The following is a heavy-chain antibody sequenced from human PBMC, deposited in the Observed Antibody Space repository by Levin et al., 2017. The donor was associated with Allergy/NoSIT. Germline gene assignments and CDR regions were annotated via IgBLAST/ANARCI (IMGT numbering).Heavy chain of an antibody. V-gene: IGHV4-34*01. CDR3: ARLDIVVVPAAIRWFDY. CDR2: INHSGST. D-gene: IGHD2-2*02. CDR1: GGSFSGYY. Sequence: PSETLSLTCAVYGGSFSGYYWSWIRQPPGKGLEWIGEINHSGSTNYNPSLKSRVTISVDTSKNQFSLKLSSVTAADTAVYYCARLDIVVVPAAIRWFDYWGQGTLVTVSS. J-gene: IGHJ4*02.